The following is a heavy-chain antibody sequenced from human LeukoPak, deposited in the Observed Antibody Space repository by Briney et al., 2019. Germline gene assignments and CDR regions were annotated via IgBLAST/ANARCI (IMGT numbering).Heavy chain of an antibody. V-gene: IGHV3-7*03. CDR3: AKDRTVGASYWYFDL. CDR2: IKGDGSAK. CDR1: GFAFSDSW. J-gene: IGHJ2*01. D-gene: IGHD1-26*01. Sequence: GGSLRLSCAASGFAFSDSWMTWIRQAPGKGLEWVAFIKGDGSAKKYVDSVKGRFTISRDSSKNTLFLHMNTLRAEDTAIYYCAKDRTVGASYWYFDLWGRGTLVTVSS.